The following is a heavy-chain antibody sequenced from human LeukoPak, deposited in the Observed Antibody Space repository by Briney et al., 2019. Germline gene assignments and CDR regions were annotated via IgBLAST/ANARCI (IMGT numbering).Heavy chain of an antibody. Sequence: WASVKVSCKASGGTFSSYAISWVRQAPGQGLEWMGGIIPIFGTANYAQKFQGRVTITADKSTSTAYMELTSLRSEDTAVYYCARVAMVRGVIVRAFDIWGQGTMDTVSS. CDR1: GGTFSSYA. CDR3: ARVAMVRGVIVRAFDI. J-gene: IGHJ3*02. CDR2: IIPIFGTA. V-gene: IGHV1-69*06. D-gene: IGHD3-10*01.